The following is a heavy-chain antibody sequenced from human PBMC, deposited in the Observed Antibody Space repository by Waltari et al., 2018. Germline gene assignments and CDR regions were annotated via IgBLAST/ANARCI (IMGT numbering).Heavy chain of an antibody. J-gene: IGHJ5*02. CDR2: IYHSGST. V-gene: IGHV4-30-2*01. Sequence: QLQLQESGSGLVQPSQTLSLTCAVSGGSISSGGYSWSWIRQPPGKGLEWIGYIYHSGSTYYNPSLKSRVTISVDRSKNQFSLKLSSVTAADTAVYYCARVSSPGPYNWFDPWGQGTLVTVSS. CDR3: ARVSSPGPYNWFDP. CDR1: GGSISSGGYS. D-gene: IGHD2-2*01.